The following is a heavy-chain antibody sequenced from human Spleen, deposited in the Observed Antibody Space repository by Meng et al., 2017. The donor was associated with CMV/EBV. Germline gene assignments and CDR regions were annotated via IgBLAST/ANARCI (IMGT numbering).Heavy chain of an antibody. V-gene: IGHV1-18*04. Sequence: ASVKVSCKASGYTFTGNYMHWVRQAPGQGLELMGWINTYNGNTNYAQKFQGRVTMTTDTSTSTVYMDLTNLRSDDTAVYYCARALGYNYGYPGNWGQGTLVTVSS. J-gene: IGHJ4*02. CDR2: INTYNGNT. CDR3: ARALGYNYGYPGN. D-gene: IGHD5-18*01. CDR1: GYTFTGNY.